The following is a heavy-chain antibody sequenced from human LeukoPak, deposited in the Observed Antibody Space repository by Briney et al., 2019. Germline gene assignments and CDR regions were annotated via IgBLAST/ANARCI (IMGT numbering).Heavy chain of an antibody. D-gene: IGHD6-19*01. V-gene: IGHV4-59*01. CDR1: GGSFSGYY. Sequence: SETLSLTCAVYGGSFSGYYWSWIRQPPGKGLEWIGYIYYSGSTNYNPSLKSRVTISVDTSKNQFSLKLSSVTAADTAVYYCARDSSGWSPFDYWGQGTLVTVSS. CDR3: ARDSSGWSPFDY. J-gene: IGHJ4*02. CDR2: IYYSGST.